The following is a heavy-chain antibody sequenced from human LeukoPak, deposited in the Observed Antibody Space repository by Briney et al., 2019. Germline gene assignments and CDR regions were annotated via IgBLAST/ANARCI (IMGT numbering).Heavy chain of an antibody. CDR1: GFTFSSHN. V-gene: IGHV3-21*01. Sequence: GGSLRLSCAAPGFTFSSHNMNWVRQAPGKGLEWVSFISSGSSYIYYADSVKGRFITSRDNAKNSLYLQMDSLRDEDTAVYYCARGSIAARPAFFDCWGQGTLVTVSS. J-gene: IGHJ4*02. CDR2: ISSGSSYI. D-gene: IGHD6-6*01. CDR3: ARGSIAARPAFFDC.